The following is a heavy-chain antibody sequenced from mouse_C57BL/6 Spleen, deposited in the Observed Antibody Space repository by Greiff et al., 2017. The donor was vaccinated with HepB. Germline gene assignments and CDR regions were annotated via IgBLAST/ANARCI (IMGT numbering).Heavy chain of an antibody. CDR2: INYDGSST. CDR3: ARSPRHYAMDY. Sequence: EVQLQESEGGLVQPGSSMKLSCTASGFTFSDYYMAWVRQVPEKGLEWVANINYDGSSTYYLDSLKSRFIISRDNAKNILYLQMSSLKSEDTATYYCARSPRHYAMDYWGQGTSVTVSS. CDR1: GFTFSDYY. V-gene: IGHV5-16*01. J-gene: IGHJ4*01.